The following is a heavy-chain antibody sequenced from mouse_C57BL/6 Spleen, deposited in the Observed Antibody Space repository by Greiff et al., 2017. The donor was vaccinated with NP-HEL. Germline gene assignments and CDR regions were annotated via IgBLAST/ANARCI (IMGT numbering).Heavy chain of an antibody. D-gene: IGHD2-1*01. CDR2: IDPSDSYT. CDR1: GYTFTSYW. J-gene: IGHJ2*01. Sequence: VQLQQPGAELVKPGASVKLSCKASGYTFTSYWMQWVKQRPGQGLEWIGEIDPSDSYTNYNQKFKGKATLTVDTSSSTAYMQLSSLTSEDSAVYYCAVYYGNRTDYWGQGTTLTVSS. CDR3: AVYYGNRTDY. V-gene: IGHV1-50*01.